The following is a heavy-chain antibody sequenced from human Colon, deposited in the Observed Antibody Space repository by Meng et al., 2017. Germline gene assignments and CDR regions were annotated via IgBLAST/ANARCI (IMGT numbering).Heavy chain of an antibody. Sequence: QVHLVRAGAEVKKPGASVKVSWKASGYSFTTYAMHWVRQAPGQRLEWMGWINAGNGNTKYSEKFQSRVTITRDTAASTAYMELSSLRSEDTAVYYCARTGCSSSSCYDYWGQGTLVTVSS. D-gene: IGHD2-2*01. J-gene: IGHJ4*02. CDR2: INAGNGNT. CDR1: GYSFTTYA. CDR3: ARTGCSSSSCYDY. V-gene: IGHV1-3*01.